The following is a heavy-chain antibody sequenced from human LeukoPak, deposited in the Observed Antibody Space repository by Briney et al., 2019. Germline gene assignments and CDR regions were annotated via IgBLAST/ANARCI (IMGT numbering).Heavy chain of an antibody. CDR3: TTGSLRYCSSTSCYVGVDY. D-gene: IGHD2-2*01. Sequence: GGSLRLSCAASGFTFSSYAMSWVRQAPGKGLEWVGRIKSKTDGGTTDYAAPVKGRFTISRDDSKNTLYLQMNSLKTEDTAVYYCTTGSLRYCSSTSCYVGVDYWGQGTLVTVSS. CDR2: IKSKTDGGTT. V-gene: IGHV3-15*01. J-gene: IGHJ4*02. CDR1: GFTFSSYA.